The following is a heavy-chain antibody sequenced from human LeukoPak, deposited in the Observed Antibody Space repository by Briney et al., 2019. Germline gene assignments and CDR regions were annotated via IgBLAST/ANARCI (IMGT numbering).Heavy chain of an antibody. V-gene: IGHV1-3*01. CDR3: ATSAGLRYFDWGFDY. CDR2: INAGNGNT. J-gene: IGHJ4*02. D-gene: IGHD3-9*01. Sequence: ASVKVSCKASGYTFTSYAMHWVRRAPGQRLEWMGWINAGNGNTKYSQKFQGRVTITRDTSASTAYMELSSLRSEGTAVYYCATSAGLRYFDWGFDYWGQGTLVTVSS. CDR1: GYTFTSYA.